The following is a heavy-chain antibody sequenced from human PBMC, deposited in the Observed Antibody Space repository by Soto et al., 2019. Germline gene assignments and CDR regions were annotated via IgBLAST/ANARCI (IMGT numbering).Heavy chain of an antibody. CDR1: GFTFSSYA. D-gene: IGHD3-3*01. Sequence: EVQLLESGGGLVQPGGSLRLSCAASGFTFSSYAMSWVRQAPGKGLEWVSAISGSGGSTYYADSVKGRFTISRDNSKNTLYLQMNSLRAEDTAVYYCAKDRYYDFWSGYGSLVDYWGQGTLVTVSS. CDR3: AKDRYYDFWSGYGSLVDY. V-gene: IGHV3-23*01. CDR2: ISGSGGST. J-gene: IGHJ4*02.